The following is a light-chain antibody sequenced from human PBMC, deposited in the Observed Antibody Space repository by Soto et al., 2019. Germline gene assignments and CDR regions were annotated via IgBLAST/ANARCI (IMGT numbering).Light chain of an antibody. CDR2: GPS. CDR3: QQYKNWPIT. V-gene: IGKV3-15*01. Sequence: EIVMTQSPATLSLSPGERATLSCRASQSVSSYLAWYQQKPGQAPRLLIYGPSTRATGIPARFSGSGSGTEFTLTISGLQSEDFAIYFCQQYKNWPITFGQGTRLENK. J-gene: IGKJ5*01. CDR1: QSVSSY.